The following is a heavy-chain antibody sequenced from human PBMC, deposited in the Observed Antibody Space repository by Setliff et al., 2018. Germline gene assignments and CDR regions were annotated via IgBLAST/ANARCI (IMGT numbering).Heavy chain of an antibody. D-gene: IGHD3-3*01. CDR3: ARDRFYNSWSGTSITAPHDAFDI. V-gene: IGHV1-46*03. CDR1: GYTFTGYY. CDR2: IDPSGDYT. J-gene: IGHJ3*02. Sequence: GASVKVSCKASGYTFTGYYMHWVRQAPGQGLEWMGIIDPSGDYTNYGQKFQGRVTMTRDASTTTVYMEVSSLRSEDTAVYFCARDRFYNSWSGTSITAPHDAFDIWGQGTMVTVSS.